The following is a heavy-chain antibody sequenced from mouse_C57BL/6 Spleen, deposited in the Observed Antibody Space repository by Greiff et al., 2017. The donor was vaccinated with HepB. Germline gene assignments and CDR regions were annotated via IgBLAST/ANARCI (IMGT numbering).Heavy chain of an antibody. CDR3: ARGGYSKGDYYAMDY. D-gene: IGHD2-5*01. CDR1: GFTFSSYA. V-gene: IGHV5-4*03. CDR2: ISDGGSYT. J-gene: IGHJ4*01. Sequence: EVKVVESGGGLVKPGGSLKLSCAASGFTFSSYAMSWVRQTPEKRLEWVATISDGGSYTYYPDNVKGRFTISRDNAKNNLYLQMSHLKSEDTAMYYCARGGYSKGDYYAMDYWGQGTSVTVSS.